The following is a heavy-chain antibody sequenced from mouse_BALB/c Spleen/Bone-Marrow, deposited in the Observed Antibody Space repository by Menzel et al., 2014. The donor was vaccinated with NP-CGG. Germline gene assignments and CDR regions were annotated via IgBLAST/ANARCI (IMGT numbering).Heavy chain of an antibody. CDR1: GFDIKDTY. J-gene: IGHJ3*01. D-gene: IGHD3-3*01. CDR2: IDPANGNT. Sequence: EVQLQQSGAELVKPGASVKLSCTASGFDIKDTYMHWVKQRPEQGLEWIGRIDPANGNTKYDPKFQGKATITADTSSNTAYLQLSSLTSGDTAVYYCAGDGAYWGQGTLVTVSA. V-gene: IGHV14-3*02. CDR3: AGDGAY.